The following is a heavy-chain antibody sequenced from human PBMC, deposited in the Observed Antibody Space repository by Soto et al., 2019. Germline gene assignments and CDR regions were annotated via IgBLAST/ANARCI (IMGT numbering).Heavy chain of an antibody. V-gene: IGHV3-48*02. D-gene: IGHD2-21*01. CDR2: ISSSGSTI. J-gene: IGHJ4*02. CDR1: GFTFSSYW. CDR3: ARGRGYCGGTNCYLDY. Sequence: GGSLRLSCAASGFTFSSYWMHWVRQAPGKGLEWVSYISSSGSTIYYADSVKGRFTISRDNAKNSLYLQMNSLRDDDTAVYYCARGRGYCGGTNCYLDYWGQGALVTVSS.